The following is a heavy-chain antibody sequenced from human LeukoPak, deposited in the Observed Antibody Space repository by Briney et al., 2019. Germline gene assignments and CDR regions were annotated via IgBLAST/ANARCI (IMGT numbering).Heavy chain of an antibody. J-gene: IGHJ6*04. CDR3: AELGITMIGGV. D-gene: IGHD3-10*02. V-gene: IGHV3-66*01. CDR1: GFTVRTNY. CDR2: IYAVGTT. Sequence: QTGGSLRLSCAASGFTVRTNYMYWVRQAPGKGLEWVSVIYAVGTTYHAHSVKGRFTISRDNSKNSLYLQMNSLRAEDTAVYYCAELGITMIGGVWGKGTTVTISS.